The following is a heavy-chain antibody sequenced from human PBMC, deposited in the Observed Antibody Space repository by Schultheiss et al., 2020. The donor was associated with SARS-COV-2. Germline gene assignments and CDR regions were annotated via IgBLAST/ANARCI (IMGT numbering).Heavy chain of an antibody. CDR3: ARVLAAARKYYHYGMDV. J-gene: IGHJ6*02. V-gene: IGHV4-34*01. D-gene: IGHD6-13*01. CDR1: GGSFSGYY. CDR2: INHSGST. Sequence: GSLRLSCAVYGGSFSGYYWSWIRQPPGKGLEWIGEINHSGSTNYNPSLKSRVTISVDTSKNQFSLKLSSVTAADTAVYYCARVLAAARKYYHYGMDVWGQGTTVTVSS.